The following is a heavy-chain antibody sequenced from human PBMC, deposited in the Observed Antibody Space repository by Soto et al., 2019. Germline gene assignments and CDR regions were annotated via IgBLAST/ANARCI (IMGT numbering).Heavy chain of an antibody. V-gene: IGHV4-34*01. CDR2: INHSGST. CDR1: GGSFSGYY. Sequence: PSETLSLTCAVYGGSFSGYYWSWIRQPPGKGLEWIGEINHSGSTNYNPSLKSRVTISVDTSKNQFSLKLSSVTAADTAVYYCARGTTVRGVIGYYYYGMDVWGQGTTVTVSS. CDR3: ARGTTVRGVIGYYYYGMDV. J-gene: IGHJ6*02. D-gene: IGHD3-10*01.